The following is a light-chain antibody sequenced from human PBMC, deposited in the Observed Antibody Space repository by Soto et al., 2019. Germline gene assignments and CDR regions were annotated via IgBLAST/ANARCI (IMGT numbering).Light chain of an antibody. CDR2: DVS. CDR1: SSDVGGYNY. Sequence: QSALTQARSVSGYPGQSVTISCTGTSSDVGGYNYVSWYQQHPGKAPKLMIYDVSKRPSGVPDRFSGSKSDNTASLTISGLQTEDEADYYCCSYGGSFTYVFGNGTKLTVL. J-gene: IGLJ1*01. V-gene: IGLV2-11*01. CDR3: CSYGGSFTYV.